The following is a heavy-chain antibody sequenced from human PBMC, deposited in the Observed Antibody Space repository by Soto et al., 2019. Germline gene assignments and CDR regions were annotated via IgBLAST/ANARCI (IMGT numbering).Heavy chain of an antibody. CDR1: GFTFSSYS. V-gene: IGHV3-21*01. CDR2: ISSSSSYI. Sequence: GGSLRLSCAASGFTFSSYSMNWVRQAPGKGLEWVSSISSSSSYIYYADSVKGRFTISRDNAKNSLYLQMNSLRAEDTAVYYCATPLITPVTGYFQHWGQGTLVTVSS. CDR3: ATPLITPVTGYFQH. D-gene: IGHD4-17*01. J-gene: IGHJ1*01.